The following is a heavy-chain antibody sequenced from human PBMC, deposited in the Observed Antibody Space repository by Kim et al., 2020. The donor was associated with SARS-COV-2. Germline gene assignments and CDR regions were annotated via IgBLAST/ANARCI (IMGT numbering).Heavy chain of an antibody. D-gene: IGHD1-7*01. CDR2: IYYSGST. V-gene: IGHV4-59*08. Sequence: SETLSLTCTVSGGSISSYYWSWIRQPPGKGLEWIGYIYYSGSTNYNPSLKSRVTISVDTSKNQFSLKLSSVTAADTAVYYCARHGRPRADRITGTTHLFYGMDVWGQGTTVTVSS. J-gene: IGHJ6*02. CDR1: GGSISSYY. CDR3: ARHGRPRADRITGTTHLFYGMDV.